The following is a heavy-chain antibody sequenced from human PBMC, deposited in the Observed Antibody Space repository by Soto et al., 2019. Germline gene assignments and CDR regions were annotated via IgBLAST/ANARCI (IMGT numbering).Heavy chain of an antibody. Sequence: QVQLQESGPGLVKPSQTLSLTCTVSGGSISSGGYYWSWIRQHPGKGLEWIGYIYYSGSTYYNPSLKSRVTMSVDTSKNQFALKLSSVTAADTAVYYCARGMAAGTTVYGMDVWGQGTTVTVSS. J-gene: IGHJ6*02. CDR3: ARGMAAGTTVYGMDV. D-gene: IGHD6-13*01. CDR2: IYYSGST. V-gene: IGHV4-31*03. CDR1: GGSISSGGYY.